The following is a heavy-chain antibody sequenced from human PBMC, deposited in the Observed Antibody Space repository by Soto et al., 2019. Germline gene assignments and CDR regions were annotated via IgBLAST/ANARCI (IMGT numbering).Heavy chain of an antibody. CDR3: ARELGGYDYLSYYYYMDV. Sequence: QVQLVQSGAEMKKPGSSVKVSCQASGDIFDSLTINWVRQAPGQGLEWMGRIIPVLGMANYAQKFQGRVTIISDKSTSTVYMELSSLTSEDTAVYYCARELGGYDYLSYYYYMDVWGDGTTVTLSS. CDR1: GDIFDSLT. D-gene: IGHD5-12*01. CDR2: IIPVLGMA. J-gene: IGHJ6*03. V-gene: IGHV1-69*08.